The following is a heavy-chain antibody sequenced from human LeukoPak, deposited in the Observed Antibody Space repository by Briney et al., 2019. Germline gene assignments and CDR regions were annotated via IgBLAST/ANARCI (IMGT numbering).Heavy chain of an antibody. CDR3: AKDLAVAVAGMFDY. Sequence: PGGSLRLSCAASGLTFSSDAMSWVRQAPGKGLERVSAISGSGGSTYYADSVKGRFTISRDNSKNTLYLQMNSLRAEDTAVYYCAKDLAVAVAGMFDYWGQGTLVTVSS. CDR2: ISGSGGST. J-gene: IGHJ4*02. CDR1: GLTFSSDA. D-gene: IGHD6-19*01. V-gene: IGHV3-23*01.